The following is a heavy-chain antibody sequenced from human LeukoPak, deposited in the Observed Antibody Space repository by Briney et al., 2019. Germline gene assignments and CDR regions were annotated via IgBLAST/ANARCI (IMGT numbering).Heavy chain of an antibody. J-gene: IGHJ5*02. CDR2: INHSGST. Sequence: SETLSLTCAVYGGSFSGYYWSWIRQPPGKGLEWIGEINHSGSTNYNPSLKSRVTISVDTSKNQFSLKLSSVTAADTAVYYCARGHYDYVWGSYHWFDPWGQGTLVTVSS. CDR1: GGSFSGYY. D-gene: IGHD3-16*02. CDR3: ARGHYDYVWGSYHWFDP. V-gene: IGHV4-34*01.